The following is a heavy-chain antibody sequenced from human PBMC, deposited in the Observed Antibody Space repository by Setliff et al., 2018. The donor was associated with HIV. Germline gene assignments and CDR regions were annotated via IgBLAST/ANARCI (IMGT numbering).Heavy chain of an antibody. J-gene: IGHJ4*02. CDR1: GGSFSGYY. D-gene: IGHD4-4*01. Sequence: PSETLSLTCAVYGGSFSGYYWSWIRQPPGKGLEWIGEINHSGSTNYNPFLKSRVTISVDTSKNQFSLKLSSVTAADTAVYYCARGKPRGYSKTLGLWYFDYWGQGTLVTVSS. V-gene: IGHV4-34*01. CDR2: INHSGST. CDR3: ARGKPRGYSKTLGLWYFDY.